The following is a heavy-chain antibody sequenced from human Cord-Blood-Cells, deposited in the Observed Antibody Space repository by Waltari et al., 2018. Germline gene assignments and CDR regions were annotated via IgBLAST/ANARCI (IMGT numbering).Heavy chain of an antibody. V-gene: IGHV3-43*02. Sequence: EVQLVESGGGVVQPGGSLRLSCAASGFTFDDYAMHWVRQAPGKVLEWGSLISGDGGRTYYADSVKGRFTISRDNSKNSLYLQMNSLRTEDTALYYCAKVYYGSGSYYNNWFDPWGQGTLVTVSS. J-gene: IGHJ5*02. D-gene: IGHD3-10*01. CDR2: ISGDGGRT. CDR1: GFTFDDYA. CDR3: AKVYYGSGSYYNNWFDP.